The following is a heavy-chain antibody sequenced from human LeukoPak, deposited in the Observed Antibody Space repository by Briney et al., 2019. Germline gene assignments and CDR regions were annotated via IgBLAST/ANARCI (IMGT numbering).Heavy chain of an antibody. CDR2: ISGGGGTT. J-gene: IGHJ5*02. CDR1: GFTFSSYA. CDR3: AKDVRSNYEA. V-gene: IGHV3-23*01. D-gene: IGHD4-11*01. Sequence: GGSLRLSCAASGFTFSSYAMGWVRQAPGKGLEWVSAISGGGGTTNYADSVKGRFTISRDNSKNTLYLRMNSLRAEDTAVYYCAKDVRSNYEAWGQGTLVTVSS.